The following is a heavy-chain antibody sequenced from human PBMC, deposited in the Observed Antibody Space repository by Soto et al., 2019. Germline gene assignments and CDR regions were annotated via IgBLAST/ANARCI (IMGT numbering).Heavy chain of an antibody. Sequence: QVQLQQWGAGLLKPSETLSLTCAVYGGSFSGHYWTWIRQPPGKGLEWIGEVSPGGRTNYNSSLKSRVNVSGDTSKSQCSLKRTSVTAADTGVYYCARGGGGLHRTAELHSWGQGSLVTVSS. CDR3: ARGGGGLHRTAELHS. CDR2: VSPGGRT. D-gene: IGHD7-27*01. CDR1: GGSFSGHY. J-gene: IGHJ4*02. V-gene: IGHV4-34*01.